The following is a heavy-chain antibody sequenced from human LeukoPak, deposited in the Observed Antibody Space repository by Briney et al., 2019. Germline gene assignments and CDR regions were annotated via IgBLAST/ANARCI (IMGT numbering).Heavy chain of an antibody. CDR2: INAGNGNT. V-gene: IGHV1-3*01. D-gene: IGHD3-10*01. J-gene: IGHJ4*02. CDR3: ARVLGGYFDY. CDR1: GYTFTSYA. Sequence: ASVKVSFTASGYTFTSYAMNWVRQAPGQGLEWMGWINAGNGNTKYSQKFQGRVTITRDTSASTAYMELSSLRSEDTAVYYCARVLGGYFDYWSQGTLVTVSS.